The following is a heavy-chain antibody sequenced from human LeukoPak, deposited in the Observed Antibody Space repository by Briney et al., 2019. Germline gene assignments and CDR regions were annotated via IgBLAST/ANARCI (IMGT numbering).Heavy chain of an antibody. J-gene: IGHJ6*02. Sequence: SETLSLTCTVSGGSVSSYCWSWLRQPPGKRLEWPGYICYSGSTNYNPSLKSRVTISVDTSKNQFSLKLSSVTAADTAVYYCARDRFTMGRGIITTYYAMDVWGQGTTVTVSS. D-gene: IGHD3-10*01. CDR1: GGSVSSYC. CDR3: ARDRFTMGRGIITTYYAMDV. V-gene: IGHV4-59*02. CDR2: ICYSGST.